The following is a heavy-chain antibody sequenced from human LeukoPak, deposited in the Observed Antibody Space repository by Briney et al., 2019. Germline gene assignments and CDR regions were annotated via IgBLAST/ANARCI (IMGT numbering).Heavy chain of an antibody. CDR2: ISSSSSTI. CDR3: ARRTTGYYYGSGSLTFQNYYYYYMDV. J-gene: IGHJ6*03. D-gene: IGHD3-10*01. Sequence: QSGGSLRLSCAASGFTFSSYSMNWVRQAPGKGLEWVSYISSSSSTIYYADSVKGRFTISRDNAKNSLYLQMNSLRAEDTAVYYCARRTTGYYYGSGSLTFQNYYYYYMDVWGKGTTVTVSS. CDR1: GFTFSSYS. V-gene: IGHV3-48*01.